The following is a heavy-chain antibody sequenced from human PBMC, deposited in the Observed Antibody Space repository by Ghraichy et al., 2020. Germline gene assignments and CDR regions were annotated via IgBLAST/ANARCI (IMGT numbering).Heavy chain of an antibody. CDR3: AREGVPGNDAFDI. Sequence: GGSLRLSCAASGFTFSSYGMHWVRQAPGKGLEWVAVISYDGSNKYYADSVKGRFTISRDNSKNTLYVQMNSLRAEDTAVYYCAREGVPGNDAFDIWGQGTMVTVSS. V-gene: IGHV3-30*03. J-gene: IGHJ3*02. CDR2: ISYDGSNK. D-gene: IGHD3-10*01. CDR1: GFTFSSYG.